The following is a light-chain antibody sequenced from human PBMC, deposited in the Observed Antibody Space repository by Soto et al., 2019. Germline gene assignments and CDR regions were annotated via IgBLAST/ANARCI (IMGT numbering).Light chain of an antibody. V-gene: IGLV2-14*01. CDR1: SSDVGGYNY. CDR3: SSYTSSSTLV. CDR2: EVS. Sequence: QPVLTRPGSVSGSPGQSITISRTGTSSDVGGYNYVSWYQQHPGKAPKLMIYEVSNRPSGVSNRFSGSKSGNTASLTISGLQAEDEADYYCSSYTSSSTLVFGTGTKVTVL. J-gene: IGLJ1*01.